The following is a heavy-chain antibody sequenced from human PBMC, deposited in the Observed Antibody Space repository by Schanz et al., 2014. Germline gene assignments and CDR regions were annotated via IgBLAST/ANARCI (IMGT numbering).Heavy chain of an antibody. J-gene: IGHJ4*02. CDR1: GFSISDAW. CDR3: TDGSAR. V-gene: IGHV3-15*01. CDR2: FKSNVDGGTT. D-gene: IGHD3-22*01. Sequence: EVQLVESGGGLVKPGGSLTLSCAASGFSISDAWMHWVRQAPGKGLEWVGRFKSNVDGGTTDYAAPVKGRFTISRDDSKNPLSLQMTSLKADYTAVYYCTDGSARWGQGTLVTVSS.